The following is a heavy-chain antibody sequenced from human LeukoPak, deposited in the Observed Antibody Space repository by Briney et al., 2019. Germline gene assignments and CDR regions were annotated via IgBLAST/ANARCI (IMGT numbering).Heavy chain of an antibody. CDR2: ISPGDSDT. V-gene: IGHV5-51*01. J-gene: IGHJ4*02. CDR1: GYIFTSYW. CDR3: AKLGAYTSSWYGSFDY. D-gene: IGHD6-13*01. Sequence: GESLKISCKGSGYIFTSYWIGWVRQMPGKGLECMGIISPGDSDTRYSPSFQGQVTISADMSISTAYLQWSSLKASDTAMYYCAKLGAYTSSWYGSFDYWGQGTLVTVSS.